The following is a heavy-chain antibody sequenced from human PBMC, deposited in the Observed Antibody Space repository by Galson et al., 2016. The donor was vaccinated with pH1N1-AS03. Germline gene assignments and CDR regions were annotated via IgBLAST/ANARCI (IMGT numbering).Heavy chain of an antibody. Sequence: SLRLSCADSGSTFSLKSMNWVRQAPGKGLEWISSISSSGSHIYYADSVKGRFTISRDNAKNSLYLLMHSLRAEDTAVYYCARTHHGDYAYYGMDVWGQGTTVTVSS. CDR2: ISSSGSHI. J-gene: IGHJ6*02. V-gene: IGHV3-21*01. CDR3: ARTHHGDYAYYGMDV. CDR1: GSTFSLKS. D-gene: IGHD4-17*01.